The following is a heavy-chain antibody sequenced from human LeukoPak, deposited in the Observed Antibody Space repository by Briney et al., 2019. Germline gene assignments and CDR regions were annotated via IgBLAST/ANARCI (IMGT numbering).Heavy chain of an antibody. J-gene: IGHJ4*01. CDR2: ISGNGGST. V-gene: IGHV3-64D*06. Sequence: GGSLRLSCSASGFTFDTFVMHWVRQAPGKGLEYVSGISGNGGSTYNADFVKGRFTISRDNSKNTLFLQMTSLRAEDTAVYYCVNQISGWVYWGHGTLVTVSA. CDR1: GFTFDTFV. CDR3: VNQISGWVY. D-gene: IGHD6-19*01.